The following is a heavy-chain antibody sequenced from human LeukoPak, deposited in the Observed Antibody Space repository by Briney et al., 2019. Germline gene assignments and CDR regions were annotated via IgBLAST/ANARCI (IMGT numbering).Heavy chain of an antibody. J-gene: IGHJ6*02. CDR3: AREVVPAAMIPGYYYGMDV. CDR2: ISSSSSYI. Sequence: GGSLRLSCAASGFTFSSYSMNWVRQAPGKGLEWVSSISSSSSYIYYADSVKGRFTISRDSAKNSLYLQMNSLRAEDTAVYYCAREVVPAAMIPGYYYGMDVWGQGTTVTVSS. V-gene: IGHV3-21*01. D-gene: IGHD2-2*01. CDR1: GFTFSSYS.